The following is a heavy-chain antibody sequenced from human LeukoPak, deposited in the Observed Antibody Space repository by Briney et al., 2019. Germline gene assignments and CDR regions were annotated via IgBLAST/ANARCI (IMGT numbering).Heavy chain of an antibody. J-gene: IGHJ2*01. CDR3: ARDFGGVDWYFDL. CDR1: GGSISSYY. D-gene: IGHD3-16*01. Sequence: SETLSLTCTVSGGSISSYYWSWIRQPPGKGLEWIGSIYYSGSTSYYPSLKSRVTISVDTSKNQFSLKMNSVTAADTAVYYCARDFGGVDWYFDLWGRGSLVTVSS. V-gene: IGHV4-59*01. CDR2: IYYSGST.